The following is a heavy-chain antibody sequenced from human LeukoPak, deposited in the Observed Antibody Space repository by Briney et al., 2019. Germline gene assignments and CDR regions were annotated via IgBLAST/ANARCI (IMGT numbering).Heavy chain of an antibody. CDR3: AKCITGTICAFDI. V-gene: IGHV1-2*02. J-gene: IGHJ3*02. D-gene: IGHD1-7*01. CDR2: INPNSGGT. CDR1: GYTFTGYY. Sequence: ASVKVSCKASGYTFTGYYMHWVRQAPGQGLEWMGWINPNSGGTNYAQKFQGRVTMTRDTSNSTAYMELSRLRSDDTAVYYCAKCITGTICAFDIWGQGTMVTVSS.